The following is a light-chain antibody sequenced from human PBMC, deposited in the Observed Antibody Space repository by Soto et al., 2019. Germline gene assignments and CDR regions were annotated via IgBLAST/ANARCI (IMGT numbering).Light chain of an antibody. CDR3: QKYNSALRWA. CDR2: AAS. V-gene: IGKV1-27*01. CDR1: QGISNY. Sequence: DIQMTQSPSSLSASVGDRVTITCRASQGISNYLAWYQQKPGKVPKLLIYAASTLQSGVPSRFSGSGFGTDFTLTISSLQPEDVSTYYCQKYNSALRWAFGQGTKVEIK. J-gene: IGKJ1*01.